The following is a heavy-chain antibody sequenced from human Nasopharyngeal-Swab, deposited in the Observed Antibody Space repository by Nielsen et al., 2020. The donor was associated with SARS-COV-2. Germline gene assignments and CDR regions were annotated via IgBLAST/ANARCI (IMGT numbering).Heavy chain of an antibody. Sequence: SVKVSCKASGGTFSSYAISWVRQAPGQGLEWMGGIIPIFGTANYAQKLQGRVTMTTETYTSTEYIGLRSQTYDDTAVYYCARGGIIKDRRRGERWGRGTLVTVSS. CDR2: IIPIFGTA. J-gene: IGHJ2*01. CDR1: GGTFSSYA. V-gene: IGHV1-69*05. D-gene: IGHD2-15*01. CDR3: ARGGIIKDRRRGER.